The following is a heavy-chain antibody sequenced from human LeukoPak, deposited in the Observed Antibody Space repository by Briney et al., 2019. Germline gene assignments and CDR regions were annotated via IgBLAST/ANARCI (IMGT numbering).Heavy chain of an antibody. D-gene: IGHD1-1*01. CDR2: ISSDGSKN. J-gene: IGHJ4*02. CDR3: VKGLVQTTMSYSIDY. V-gene: IGHV3-30*18. CDR1: GFTFSNYG. Sequence: GGSPRLSCAASGFTFSNYGMHWVRQTPGKGLEWVALISSDGSKNIYADSVKGRFTISRDNSKNTVYLQMNSLRAEDTAVYYCVKGLVQTTMSYSIDYWGQGALVTVSS.